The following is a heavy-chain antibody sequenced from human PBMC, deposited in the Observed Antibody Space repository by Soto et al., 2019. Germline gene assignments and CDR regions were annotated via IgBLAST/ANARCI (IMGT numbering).Heavy chain of an antibody. Sequence: QVQLVQSGAEVKKPGASVKVSCKASGYTFTSYGISWVRQAPGQGLEWMGWISAYNGNTNYAQKLQGRVTMTTDTAKSTAYRELRSLSSDDTAVYYCAGDGALGENYYYYGMDVWGQGTTVTVS. CDR1: GYTFTSYG. J-gene: IGHJ6*02. CDR2: ISAYNGNT. CDR3: AGDGALGENYYYYGMDV. V-gene: IGHV1-18*01. D-gene: IGHD3-16*01.